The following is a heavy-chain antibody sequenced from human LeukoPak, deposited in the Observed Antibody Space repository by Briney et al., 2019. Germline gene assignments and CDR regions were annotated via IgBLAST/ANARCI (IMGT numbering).Heavy chain of an antibody. V-gene: IGHV4-34*01. J-gene: IGHJ5*02. CDR3: AREGRYCSSTSCYRSWFDP. CDR1: GGSFSGYY. D-gene: IGHD2-2*02. CDR2: INHSGST. Sequence: SETLSLTCAVYGGSFSGYYWSWIRQPPGKGLEWIGEINHSGSTNYNPSLKSRVTISVDTPKNQFSLKLSSVTAADTAVYYCAREGRYCSSTSCYRSWFDPWGQGTLVTVSS.